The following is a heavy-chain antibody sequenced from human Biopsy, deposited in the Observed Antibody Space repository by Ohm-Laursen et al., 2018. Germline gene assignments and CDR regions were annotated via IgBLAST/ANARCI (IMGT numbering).Heavy chain of an antibody. V-gene: IGHV4-4*07. CDR1: GASMTGYF. CDR3: AGIVLGPTNDAFDI. D-gene: IGHD1-26*01. Sequence: SETLSLTCTVSGASMTGYFWTWVRQPAGKGLEWIGHIYTIGDTTYNPSLESRVTMSLDTSKNHFSLNLNSVTAADTAVYYCAGIVLGPTNDAFDIWGQGTMVTVSS. J-gene: IGHJ3*02. CDR2: IYTIGDT.